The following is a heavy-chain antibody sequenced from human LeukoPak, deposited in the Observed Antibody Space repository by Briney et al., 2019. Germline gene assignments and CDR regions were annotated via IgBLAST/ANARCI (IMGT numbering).Heavy chain of an antibody. CDR1: GGSIRNYY. CDR2: VDKRGST. CDR3: ARGGSSCYGCHDWFDP. Sequence: SETLSLTCSVSGGSIRNYYLSWIRQSPGKGLEWVGNVDKRGSTNYNPSFKSRVIVSSDTSRNEFSLKLNSVTAADTAIYYCARGGSSCYGCHDWFDPWGQGTRVTVSS. V-gene: IGHV4-59*08. J-gene: IGHJ5*02. D-gene: IGHD2-2*01.